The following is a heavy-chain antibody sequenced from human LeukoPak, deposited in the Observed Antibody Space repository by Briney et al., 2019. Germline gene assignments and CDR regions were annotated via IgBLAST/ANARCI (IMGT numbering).Heavy chain of an antibody. D-gene: IGHD2-2*01. CDR1: GFTFSSYA. CDR3: AKTTQLLGYFDY. J-gene: IGHJ4*02. V-gene: IGHV3-23*01. CDR2: ISGSGGST. Sequence: QTGGSLRLSCAVSGFTFSSYALSWVRQAPGKGLEWVSAISGSGGSTYYADSVKGRFTISRDNSKNTLYLQMNSLRAEDTAVYYCAKTTQLLGYFDYWGQGTLVTVSS.